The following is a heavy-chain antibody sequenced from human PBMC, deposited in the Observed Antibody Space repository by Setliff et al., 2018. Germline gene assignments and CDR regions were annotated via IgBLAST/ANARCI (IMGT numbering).Heavy chain of an antibody. V-gene: IGHV3-33*08. J-gene: IGHJ4*02. Sequence: PGGSLRLSCAASGFTFSTYRMHWVRQAPGKGLEWVAVIWGDGVNKFHADSVKGRFTISRDNSKNTLYLQMNSLRPEDTAVYYCARTCSGSGCYAGLESWGQGTPVTVS. CDR1: GFTFSTYR. CDR2: IWGDGVNK. CDR3: ARTCSGSGCYAGLES. D-gene: IGHD2-15*01.